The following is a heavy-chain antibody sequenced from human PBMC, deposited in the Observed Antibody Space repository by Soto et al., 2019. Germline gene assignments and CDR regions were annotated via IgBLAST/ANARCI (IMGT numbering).Heavy chain of an antibody. CDR1: GYTFTSYG. J-gene: IGHJ4*02. Sequence: QVQLVQSGAEAKKPAASVKVSCKASGYTFTSYGISWVRQAPGQGLEWMGWISAYNGNTKYAQKLQGRVSTTTDTSTSTAYMQLGSLRSDDTAVYYCARDLGAQRVDYWGQGTLVTVSS. D-gene: IGHD1-26*01. CDR2: ISAYNGNT. CDR3: ARDLGAQRVDY. V-gene: IGHV1-18*01.